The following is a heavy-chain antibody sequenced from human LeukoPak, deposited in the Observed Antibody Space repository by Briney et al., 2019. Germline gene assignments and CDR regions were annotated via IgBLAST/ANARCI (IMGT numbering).Heavy chain of an antibody. J-gene: IGHJ6*03. V-gene: IGHV3-21*04. D-gene: IGHD2-2*01. CDR2: ISSSSSYI. CDR3: ARGLVPAATKVWGYYYYYMDV. Sequence: PGGSLRLSCAASGFTFSSYSMNWVRQAPGKGLEWVSSISSSSSYIYYADSVKGRFTISRDNAKNSLYLQMNSLRSEDTAVYYCARGLVPAATKVWGYYYYYMDVWGKGTTVTVSS. CDR1: GFTFSSYS.